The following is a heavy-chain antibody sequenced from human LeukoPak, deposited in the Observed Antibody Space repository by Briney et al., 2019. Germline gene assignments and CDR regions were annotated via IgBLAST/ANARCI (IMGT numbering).Heavy chain of an antibody. Sequence: ASVKVSCKASGYTFTGYYMQWVRQAPGQGLEWMGWINPNSGGTNYAQKFQGRVTMTRDTSISTAYMELSRLRSDDTAVYYCASIYGSGSYSKAPGYWGQGTLVTVSS. D-gene: IGHD3-10*01. J-gene: IGHJ4*02. CDR2: INPNSGGT. V-gene: IGHV1-2*02. CDR3: ASIYGSGSYSKAPGY. CDR1: GYTFTGYY.